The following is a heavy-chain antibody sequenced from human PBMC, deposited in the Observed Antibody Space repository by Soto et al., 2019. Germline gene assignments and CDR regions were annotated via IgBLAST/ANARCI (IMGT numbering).Heavy chain of an antibody. CDR1: GYTFTSYD. V-gene: IGHV1-8*01. CDR2: MNPNSGNT. J-gene: IGHJ6*02. D-gene: IGHD1-1*01. CDR3: ARERTGTTSMDV. Sequence: QVQLVQSGAEVKKPGASVKVSCKASGYTFTSYDINWVRQATGQGLEWMGWMNPNSGNTGYAKKFQGRVTMTRNTSISTAYRELSSLRSEDTAVYYCARERTGTTSMDVWGQGTTVTVSS.